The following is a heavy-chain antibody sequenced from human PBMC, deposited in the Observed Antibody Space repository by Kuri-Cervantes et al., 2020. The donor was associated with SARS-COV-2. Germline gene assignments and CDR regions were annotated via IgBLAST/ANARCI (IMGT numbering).Heavy chain of an antibody. CDR1: GFTFSGSA. D-gene: IGHD2-15*01. CDR2: IRSKANSYAT. J-gene: IGHJ4*02. V-gene: IGHV3-73*01. Sequence: GESLKISCAASGFTFSGSAMHWVRQASGKGLEWVGRIRSKANSYATAYAASVKGRLTISRDDSKNTAYLQMNSLKTEDTAVYYCTRQEWWFDYWGQGTLVTVSS. CDR3: TRQEWWFDY.